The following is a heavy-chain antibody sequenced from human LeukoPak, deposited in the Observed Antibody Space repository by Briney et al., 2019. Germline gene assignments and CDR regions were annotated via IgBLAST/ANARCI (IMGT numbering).Heavy chain of an antibody. Sequence: SETLSLTCAVYGGSFSGYYWSWIRQPPGKGLEWIGEINHSGSTNYNPSLKSRVTISVDTSKNQFSLKLSSVTAADTAVYYCARKKWLRPRIAVAGTGWFDPWGQGTLVTVSS. D-gene: IGHD6-19*01. CDR2: INHSGST. V-gene: IGHV4-34*01. CDR1: GGSFSGYY. J-gene: IGHJ5*02. CDR3: ARKKWLRPRIAVAGTGWFDP.